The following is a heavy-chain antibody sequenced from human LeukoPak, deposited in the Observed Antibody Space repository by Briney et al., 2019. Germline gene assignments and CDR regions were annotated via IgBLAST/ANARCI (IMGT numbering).Heavy chain of an antibody. V-gene: IGHV3-23*01. D-gene: IGHD2-15*01. CDR3: AKGWTKYCSGGSCYSPLYYFDY. Sequence: GGSLRLSCAASGLTFSTYAMSWVRQAPGKGLEWVSGISVSGGTTHYADSVKGRFTISRDNSKNTLSLQMNSLRAEDTAVYYCAKGWTKYCSGGSCYSPLYYFDYWGQGTLVTVSS. CDR1: GLTFSTYA. J-gene: IGHJ4*02. CDR2: ISVSGGTT.